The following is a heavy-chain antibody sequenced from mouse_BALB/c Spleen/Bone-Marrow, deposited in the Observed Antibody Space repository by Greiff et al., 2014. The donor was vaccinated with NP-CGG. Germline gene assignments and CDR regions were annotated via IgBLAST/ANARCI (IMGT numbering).Heavy chain of an antibody. Sequence: EVQVVESGGGLVQPGGSRKLSCAASGFTFSSFGMHWVRQAPEKGLEWVAYISSGSSFIYYTDTVKGRFTISRDNPKSTLFLQMTSLRSEDTAIYYCTRWGYAGDYYAMDYWGQGTSVTVSS. D-gene: IGHD2-14*01. J-gene: IGHJ4*01. CDR1: GFTFSSFG. V-gene: IGHV5-17*02. CDR2: ISSGSSFI. CDR3: TRWGYAGDYYAMDY.